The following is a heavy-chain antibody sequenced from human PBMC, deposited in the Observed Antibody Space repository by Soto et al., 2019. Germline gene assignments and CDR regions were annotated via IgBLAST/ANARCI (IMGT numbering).Heavy chain of an antibody. V-gene: IGHV5-51*01. J-gene: IGHJ3*02. CDR1: GYSFTSYW. CDR3: ARPLLVWLSLFGRPYDALEI. D-gene: IGHD3-3*01. Sequence: LGESLKISCKGSGYSFTSYWIGWVRQMPGKGLEWMGIIYPGDSDTRYSPSFQGQVTISADKSISTAYLQWSSLKASDTAMYYCARPLLVWLSLFGRPYDALEIWGQGTMVTVSS. CDR2: IYPGDSDT.